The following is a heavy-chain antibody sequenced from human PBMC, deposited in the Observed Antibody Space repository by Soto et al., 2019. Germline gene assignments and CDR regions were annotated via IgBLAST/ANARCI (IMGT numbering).Heavy chain of an antibody. Sequence: QVQLQQWGAGLLKPSETLSLTCAVYGGSFSGYYWSWIRQPPGKGLEWIGEINHSGSTNYNPPLKSRVTISVDTSKNQFSLKLSSVTAADTAVYYCARGYIVVVPAARGTGFDYWGQGTLVTVSS. CDR1: GGSFSGYY. D-gene: IGHD2-2*01. V-gene: IGHV4-34*01. CDR3: ARGYIVVVPAARGTGFDY. CDR2: INHSGST. J-gene: IGHJ4*02.